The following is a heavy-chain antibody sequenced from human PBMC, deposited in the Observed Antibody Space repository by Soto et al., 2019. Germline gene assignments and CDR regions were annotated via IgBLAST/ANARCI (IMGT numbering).Heavy chain of an antibody. J-gene: IGHJ5*02. CDR3: ARDPAAVTWYFFDP. Sequence: EVQLVESGGGLVQPGGSLRLSCAASGFTFSTYNMNWVRQAPGKGLEWVTTISSSSTIIYYADSVKGRFTISRDTAYNPLYLQMNSLRDADTAAYYCARDPAAVTWYFFDPCCQGSLVTVSA. CDR1: GFTFSTYN. V-gene: IGHV3-48*02. D-gene: IGHD6-13*01. CDR2: ISSSSTII.